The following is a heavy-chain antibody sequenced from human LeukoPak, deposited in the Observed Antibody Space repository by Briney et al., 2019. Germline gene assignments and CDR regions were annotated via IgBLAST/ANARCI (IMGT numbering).Heavy chain of an antibody. CDR2: ISAYNGNT. V-gene: IGHV1-18*01. D-gene: IGHD3-22*01. CDR3: AREYYYDSSGYYFGDY. J-gene: IGHJ4*02. CDR1: GYTFTSYG. Sequence: ASVKVSCKASGYTFTSYGISWVRQAPGQGLEWMGWISAYNGNTNYAQKLQGRVTMTTDTSTSTAYMELRSLRSDDTAVYYCAREYYYDSSGYYFGDYWGQGTLVNVSS.